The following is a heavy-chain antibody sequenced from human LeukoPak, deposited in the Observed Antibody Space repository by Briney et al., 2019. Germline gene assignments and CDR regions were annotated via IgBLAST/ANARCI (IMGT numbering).Heavy chain of an antibody. CDR3: ARLYSSSWYPVGYYYYYYMDV. Sequence: GESLQISCKGSGSSFTSYWIGWVRQMPGKGLEWMGIIYPGDSDTRYSPSFQGQVTISADKSISTAYLQWRSLKASDTAMYYCARLYSSSWYPVGYYYYYYMDVWGKGTTVTVSS. V-gene: IGHV5-51*01. D-gene: IGHD6-13*01. CDR1: GSSFTSYW. J-gene: IGHJ6*03. CDR2: IYPGDSDT.